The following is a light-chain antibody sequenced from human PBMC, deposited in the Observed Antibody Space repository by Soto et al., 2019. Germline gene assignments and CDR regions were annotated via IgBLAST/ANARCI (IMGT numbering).Light chain of an antibody. V-gene: IGLV1-51*01. CDR1: SSNIGGKS. CDR2: DDN. CDR3: GSWDSSLSAYV. J-gene: IGLJ1*01. Sequence: QSVMTQPPSGYAAPGLNVTSSFSGSSSNIGGKSVSWYQQLHGTAPKLLIDDDNKRPSGIPDRFSGSKSGTSATLGITGFQTGYEADYYCGSWDSSLSAYVFGTGTTVTVL.